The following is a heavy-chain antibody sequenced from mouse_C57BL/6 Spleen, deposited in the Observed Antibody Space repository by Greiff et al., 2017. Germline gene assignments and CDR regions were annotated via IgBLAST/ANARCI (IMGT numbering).Heavy chain of an antibody. CDR2: IWSAGSA. CDR1: GFSLTSYG. D-gene: IGHD2-1*01. V-gene: IGHV2-6*03. Sequence: QVQLQQSGPGLVAPSQSLSITCTVSGFSLTSYGVHWVRQPPGQGLEWLVVIWSAGSATYNSAPKSSLSISTDNSKSQVFIKMNRLQTQDTAMYYCARDGNYVVCAMDYWGQGTSVTVSS. J-gene: IGHJ4*01. CDR3: ARDGNYVVCAMDY.